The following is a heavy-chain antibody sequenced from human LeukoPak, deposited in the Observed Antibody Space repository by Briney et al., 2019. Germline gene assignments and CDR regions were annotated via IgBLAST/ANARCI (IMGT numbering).Heavy chain of an antibody. CDR1: GYYFTGYY. CDR2: INPNSGGT. Sequence: ASVKVSCKASGYYFTGYYIHWVRQAPGQGLEWMGWINPNSGGTNYAQEFQGRVTMTRDTSISTAHMELSRLRSDDTAVYYCARKKVSTFGYWGQGTLVTVSS. J-gene: IGHJ4*02. V-gene: IGHV1-2*02. CDR3: ARKKVSTFGY.